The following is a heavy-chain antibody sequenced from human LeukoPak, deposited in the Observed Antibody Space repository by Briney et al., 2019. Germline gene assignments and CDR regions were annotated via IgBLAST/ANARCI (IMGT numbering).Heavy chain of an antibody. CDR3: ARVSQRQIAVAATAWDY. Sequence: GGSLRLSCAASGFTFSSYAMSWVRQAPGKGLEWVSAISGSGGSTYYPDSVKGRFTISRDNSKNTLYLEMNSLRAEDTAVYYCARVSQRQIAVAATAWDYWGQGTLVTVSS. CDR2: ISGSGGST. V-gene: IGHV3-23*01. J-gene: IGHJ4*02. CDR1: GFTFSSYA. D-gene: IGHD6-19*01.